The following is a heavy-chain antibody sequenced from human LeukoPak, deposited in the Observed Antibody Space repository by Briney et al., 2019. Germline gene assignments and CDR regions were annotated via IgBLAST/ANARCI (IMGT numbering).Heavy chain of an antibody. V-gene: IGHV4-30-4*08. D-gene: IGHD2-2*01. CDR2: FYYSGNT. CDR3: ARDQVCSSTSCYFGYYYYMDV. Sequence: SQTLSLTCTVSGGSIRSGEYYWSWIRQPPGKGLERIGYFYYSGNTYYNPSLKSPVTISVDTSKNQFSLKLSSVTAADTAVYYCARDQVCSSTSCYFGYYYYMDVWGKGTTVTVSS. J-gene: IGHJ6*03. CDR1: GGSIRSGEYY.